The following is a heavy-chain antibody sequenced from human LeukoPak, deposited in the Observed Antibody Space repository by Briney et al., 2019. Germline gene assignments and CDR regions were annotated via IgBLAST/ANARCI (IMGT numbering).Heavy chain of an antibody. Sequence: SETLSLTYTVSGGSISSYYWSWIRQPPGKGLEWIGYIYYSGSTNYNPSLKSRVTISVDTSKNQFSLKLSSVTAADTAVYYCARKRSSGYDQWGQGTLVTVSS. V-gene: IGHV4-59*01. CDR3: ARKRSSGYDQ. CDR2: IYYSGST. D-gene: IGHD5-12*01. J-gene: IGHJ5*02. CDR1: GGSISSYY.